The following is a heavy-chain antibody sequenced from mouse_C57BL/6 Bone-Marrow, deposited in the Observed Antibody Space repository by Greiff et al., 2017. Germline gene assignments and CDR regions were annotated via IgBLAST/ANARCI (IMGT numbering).Heavy chain of an antibody. CDR1: GYTFTSYW. CDR2: IDPSDSYT. CDR3: ARERITTVVATPFDY. D-gene: IGHD1-1*01. V-gene: IGHV1-69*01. Sequence: QVQLQQPGAELVMPGASVKLSCKASGYTFTSYWMHWVKPRPGQGLEWIGEIDPSDSYTNYNQKFKGKSTLTVDKSSSTAYMQLSSLTSEDSAVYYCARERITTVVATPFDYWGQGTTLTVSS. J-gene: IGHJ2*01.